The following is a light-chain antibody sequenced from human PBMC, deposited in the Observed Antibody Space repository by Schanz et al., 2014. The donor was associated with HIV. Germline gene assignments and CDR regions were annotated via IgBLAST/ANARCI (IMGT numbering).Light chain of an antibody. CDR3: QQSYSTPLT. CDR2: AAS. V-gene: IGKV1-8*01. Sequence: AIRMTQSPSSFSASTGDRVTITCRASQGISSYLAWYQQKPGKAPKLLIYAASNLQSGVPLRFNGSGSGTDFTLIISALQPEDFATYYCQQSYSTPLTFGGGTKVEIK. CDR1: QGISSY. J-gene: IGKJ4*01.